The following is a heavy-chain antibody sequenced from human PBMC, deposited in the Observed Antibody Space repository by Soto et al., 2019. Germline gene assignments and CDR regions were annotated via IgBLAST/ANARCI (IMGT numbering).Heavy chain of an antibody. D-gene: IGHD6-19*01. CDR3: AKGVRYSRGTNWFDP. CDR1: GFIFSNFA. Sequence: EVQLEESGGGLEQPGGSLRLSCAASGFIFSNFAMNWVRQAPGKGLEWVSGISGSGGNTYYADSVKGRFTISRDNSQNPLYLQMHGLGAEDTAVYCCAKGVRYSRGTNWFDPWGPGTLVTVSS. J-gene: IGHJ5*02. CDR2: ISGSGGNT. V-gene: IGHV3-23*04.